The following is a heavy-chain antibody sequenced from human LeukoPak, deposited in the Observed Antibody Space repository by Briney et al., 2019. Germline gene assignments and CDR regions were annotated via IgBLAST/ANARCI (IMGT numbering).Heavy chain of an antibody. CDR3: ARGPNSYDTSGYSPYYFDY. CDR1: GGTFNSYT. D-gene: IGHD3-22*01. Sequence: ASVKVSCKASGGTFNSYTINWVRQAPGQELEWMGEIIPMFGTTSYAQNFQGRVTITTDESTRTVDMELSSLRSEDTAVYYCARGPNSYDTSGYSPYYFDYWGQGTLVTVSS. J-gene: IGHJ4*02. V-gene: IGHV1-69*05. CDR2: IIPMFGTT.